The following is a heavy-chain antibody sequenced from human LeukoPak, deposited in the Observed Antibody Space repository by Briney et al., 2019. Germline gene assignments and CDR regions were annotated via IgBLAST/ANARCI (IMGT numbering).Heavy chain of an antibody. CDR3: ARESRDGYNYYLDY. Sequence: ASVKVSCKVSGGTFSSYAICWVRQAPGQGLEWMGGIIPIFGTANYAQKFQGRVTITADESTSTAYMELSSLRSEDTAVYYCARESRDGYNYYLDYWGQGTLVTVSS. D-gene: IGHD5-24*01. CDR2: IIPIFGTA. V-gene: IGHV1-69*01. CDR1: GGTFSSYA. J-gene: IGHJ4*02.